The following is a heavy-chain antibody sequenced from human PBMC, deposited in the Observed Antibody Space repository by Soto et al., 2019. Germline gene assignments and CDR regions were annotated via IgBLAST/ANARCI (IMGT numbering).Heavy chain of an antibody. CDR2: INSDGNDI. J-gene: IGHJ4*02. Sequence: EVQLVESGGGLVQPGGSLRLSCAASGISLTTYWVHWVRQVPGKGLMWVSRINSDGNDITYADSVKGRFTISRDNAKNTFYLQMNSLRVEDTAVYYCASHRRGWQEDYWGQGTLVTVSS. CDR1: GISLTTYW. D-gene: IGHD6-19*01. V-gene: IGHV3-74*01. CDR3: ASHRRGWQEDY.